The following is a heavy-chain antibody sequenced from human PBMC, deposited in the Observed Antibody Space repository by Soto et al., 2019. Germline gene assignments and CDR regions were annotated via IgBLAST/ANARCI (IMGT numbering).Heavy chain of an antibody. V-gene: IGHV5-51*01. CDR2: IYPGDSQT. J-gene: IGHJ5*02. CDR1: GYTFTTYW. Sequence: PGESLKISCEGSGYTFTTYWIGWVRQMPGKGLEWMGIIYPGDSQTAYSPSLEGQDIISVDKSISTVYLQWSSLKALDTAMYYCVSLGHCGVQKNSCGGWLDPWGQGTLVTVSS. CDR3: VSLGHCGVQKNSCGGWLDP. D-gene: IGHD2-21*01.